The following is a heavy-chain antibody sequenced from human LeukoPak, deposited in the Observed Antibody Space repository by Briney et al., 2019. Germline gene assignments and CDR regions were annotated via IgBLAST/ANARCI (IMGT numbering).Heavy chain of an antibody. Sequence: GGSLRLSCAASGFTFSSYAMSWVRQAPGKGLEWVSSISGSGGSTYYADSVKGRFTISRDNSKNTLYLQMSSLRAEDTAVYYCVIGPEPIDYWGQGTLVTVSS. D-gene: IGHD1-14*01. CDR3: VIGPEPIDY. V-gene: IGHV3-23*01. CDR1: GFTFSSYA. CDR2: ISGSGGST. J-gene: IGHJ4*02.